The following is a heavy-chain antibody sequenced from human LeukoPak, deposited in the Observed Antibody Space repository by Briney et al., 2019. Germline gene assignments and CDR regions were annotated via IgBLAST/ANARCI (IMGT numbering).Heavy chain of an antibody. V-gene: IGHV3-30*18. J-gene: IGHJ6*02. Sequence: GGSLRLSCAAPGFTFDNCAMNWVRQAPGKGLEWVAVILYDGSKKYYTDSVKGRFTISRDNSKNTLHLQMNSLRAEDTAMYYCAKGGLEGTNHTMEVWGQGTTVTVSS. CDR1: GFTFDNCA. CDR3: AKGGLEGTNHTMEV. D-gene: IGHD1/OR15-1a*01. CDR2: ILYDGSKK.